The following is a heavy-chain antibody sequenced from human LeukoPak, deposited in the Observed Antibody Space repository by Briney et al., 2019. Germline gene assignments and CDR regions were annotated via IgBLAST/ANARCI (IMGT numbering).Heavy chain of an antibody. CDR2: ISGDGSNT. J-gene: IGHJ6*02. Sequence: PGGSLRLSCAASGFTFRSFWMHWVRQVPGKGLVWVSRISGDGSNTNYADSVKGRFTISRDNSKNMLYLQMNSLRAEDTAVYYCAQSGGMDVWGQGTTVTVSS. V-gene: IGHV3-74*01. CDR3: AQSGGMDV. CDR1: GFTFRSFW.